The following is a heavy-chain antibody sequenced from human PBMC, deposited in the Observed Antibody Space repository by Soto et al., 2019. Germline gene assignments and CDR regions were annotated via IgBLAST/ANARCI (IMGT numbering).Heavy chain of an antibody. J-gene: IGHJ4*02. CDR1: GFTFSGFD. D-gene: IGHD6-13*01. CDR2: IGTAGDT. V-gene: IGHV3-13*01. Sequence: GGSLRLSCEASGFTFSGFDMHWVRQPTGKGLEWVSSIGTAGDTYFAVSVKGRFTISRDNAKNSLSLQMNSLRAGDMAVYFCAKSQEIGTHFFDSWGQGTQVTVSS. CDR3: AKSQEIGTHFFDS.